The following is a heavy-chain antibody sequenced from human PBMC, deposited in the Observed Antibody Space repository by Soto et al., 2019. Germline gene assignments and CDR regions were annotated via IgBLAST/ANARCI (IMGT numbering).Heavy chain of an antibody. J-gene: IGHJ4*02. CDR3: AKGSSTTNFSYFDY. CDR1: GFTFDDYA. V-gene: IGHV3-9*01. D-gene: IGHD2-2*01. CDR2: ISWNSGNI. Sequence: EVQLVESGGGLVQPGRSLRLSCGASGFTFDDYAMHWVRQAPGKGLEWVSSISWNSGNIGYADSVKGRFIISRDNAKNSLYLQMNSLSPEDTALYYCAKGSSTTNFSYFDYWGQGTLVTVSS.